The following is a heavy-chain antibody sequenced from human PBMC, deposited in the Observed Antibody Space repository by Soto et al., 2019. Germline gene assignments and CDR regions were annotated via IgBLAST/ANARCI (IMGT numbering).Heavy chain of an antibody. J-gene: IGHJ4*02. CDR1: GYIFTAYS. Sequence: ASVKVSCKASGYIFTAYSMHWVRQASGQGLEWVGWFNPNSGDTIYAQKFQGRVTLTGDTSISTAYMELYSLTSDDTAVYYCAREASAVISLDYWGQGTLVTV. CDR2: FNPNSGDT. CDR3: AREASAVISLDY. D-gene: IGHD6-19*01. V-gene: IGHV1-2*02.